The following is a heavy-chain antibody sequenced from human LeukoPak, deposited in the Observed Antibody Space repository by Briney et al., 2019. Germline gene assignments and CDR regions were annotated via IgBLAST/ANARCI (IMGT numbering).Heavy chain of an antibody. J-gene: IGHJ4*02. D-gene: IGHD5-24*01. V-gene: IGHV3-30*02. CDR3: ARGRDGYNLINY. CDR2: IRYDGSNK. CDR1: GFTFSSYG. Sequence: GGSLRLSCAASGFTFSSYGMHWLRQAPGKGLEWVAFIRYDGSNKYYADSVKGRFTISRDNSKNTLYLQMNSLRAEDTAVYYCARGRDGYNLINYWGQGPLVTVSS.